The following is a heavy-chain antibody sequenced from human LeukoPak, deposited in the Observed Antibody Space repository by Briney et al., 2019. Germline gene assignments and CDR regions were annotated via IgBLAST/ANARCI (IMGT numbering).Heavy chain of an antibody. D-gene: IGHD5-18*01. V-gene: IGHV4-34*01. CDR1: GGSFSGYY. CDR2: INHSGST. CDR3: ARRSYGYDPGFDY. J-gene: IGHJ4*02. Sequence: SETLSLTCAVYGGSFSGYYWSWIRQPPGKGLEWIGEINHSGSTNYNPSLKSRVTISVDTSKNQFSLKLSSVTAADTAVYYCARRSYGYDPGFDYWGQGTLVTVSS.